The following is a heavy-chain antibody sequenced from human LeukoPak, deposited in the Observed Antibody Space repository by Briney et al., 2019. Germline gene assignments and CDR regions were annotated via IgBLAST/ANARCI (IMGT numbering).Heavy chain of an antibody. CDR1: GFTVSSNY. Sequence: PGGSLRLSCAASGFTVSSNYMSWVRQAPGKGLEWVANIKQDGSEKYYVDSVKGRFTISRDNAKNSLYLQMNSLRAEDTAVYYCARDSTNYGGNLFGYWGQGTLVTVSS. D-gene: IGHD4-23*01. V-gene: IGHV3-7*03. CDR3: ARDSTNYGGNLFGY. J-gene: IGHJ4*02. CDR2: IKQDGSEK.